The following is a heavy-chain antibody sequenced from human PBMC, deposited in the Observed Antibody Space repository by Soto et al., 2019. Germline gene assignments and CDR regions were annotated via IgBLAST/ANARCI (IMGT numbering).Heavy chain of an antibody. J-gene: IGHJ4*02. CDR1: GYTFTGYY. V-gene: IGHV1-2*02. D-gene: IGHD1-26*01. CDR2: INPNSGGT. CDR3: ARARMYSGAYHDY. Sequence: ASVKVSCKASGYTFTGYYMHWVRQAPGQGLEWMGWINPNSGGTNYAQKYQDRLTVTTDTSTNTAYLELRSLRSDDTAVYFCARARMYSGAYHDYWGQGTLVTVSS.